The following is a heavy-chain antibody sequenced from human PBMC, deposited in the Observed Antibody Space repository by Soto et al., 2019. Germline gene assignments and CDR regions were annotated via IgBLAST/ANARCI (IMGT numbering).Heavy chain of an antibody. V-gene: IGHV3-7*01. CDR1: GFTFSSYW. J-gene: IGHJ3*02. D-gene: IGHD6-19*01. CDR3: VRDRSGWIDAFDI. CDR2: IKQDGSEK. Sequence: GGSLRLSCAASGFTFSSYWMSWVRQAPGKGLEWVANIKQDGSEKYYVDSVKGRFTISRDNAKNSLYLQMKSLRAEDTAVYYWVRDRSGWIDAFDIWGQGKMVTVSS.